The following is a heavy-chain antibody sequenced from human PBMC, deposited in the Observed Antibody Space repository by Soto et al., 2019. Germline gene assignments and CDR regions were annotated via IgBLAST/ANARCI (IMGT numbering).Heavy chain of an antibody. Sequence: LRLSCAASGFTFSSYSMNWVRQAPGKGLEWVSSISSSSSYIYYADSVKGRFTISRDNAKNSLYLQMNSLRAEDTAVYYCARDSSTGTTSHYYYYGMDVWGQGTTVTVSS. D-gene: IGHD1-1*01. CDR2: ISSSSSYI. J-gene: IGHJ6*02. CDR3: ARDSSTGTTSHYYYYGMDV. CDR1: GFTFSSYS. V-gene: IGHV3-21*01.